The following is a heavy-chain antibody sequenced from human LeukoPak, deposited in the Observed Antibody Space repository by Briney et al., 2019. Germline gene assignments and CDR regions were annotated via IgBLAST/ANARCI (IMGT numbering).Heavy chain of an antibody. D-gene: IGHD4-23*01. CDR2: IYYSGST. CDR3: ARDAFLEDGGNYMDV. J-gene: IGHJ6*02. V-gene: IGHV4-31*03. CDR1: GGSISSGGYY. Sequence: PSETLSLTCTVSGGSISSGGYYWSWIRQHPGKGLEWIGYIYYSGSTYYNPSLKSRVTISVDTSKNQFSLKLSSVTAADTAVYYCARDAFLEDGGNYMDVWGQRTTVTVSS.